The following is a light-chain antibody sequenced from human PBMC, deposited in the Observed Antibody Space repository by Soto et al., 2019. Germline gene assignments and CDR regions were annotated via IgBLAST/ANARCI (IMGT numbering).Light chain of an antibody. V-gene: IGKV1-39*01. J-gene: IGKJ1*01. CDR2: TSS. CDR1: QTIATY. Sequence: IEMTQSPASLSASVGDRVTITCRASQTIATYLNWFQHKSGRAPKLLIYTSSSLQSGVPSRFGGSRSGPDFTLTISSLQPEDFATYYCQQSYSSPPTFGQGTKVDIK. CDR3: QQSYSSPPT.